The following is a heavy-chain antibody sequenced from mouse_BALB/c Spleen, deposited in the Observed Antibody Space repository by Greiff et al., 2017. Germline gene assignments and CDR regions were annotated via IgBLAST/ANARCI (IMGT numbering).Heavy chain of an antibody. Sequence: VQLKESGPGLVKPSQSLSLTCTVTGYSITSDYAWNWIRQFPGNKLEWMGYISYSGSTSYNPSLKSRISITRDTSKNQFFLQLYSVTTEDTATYYCARFLIYDGYYVDYWGQGTTLTVSS. CDR1: GYSITSDYA. CDR3: ARFLIYDGYYVDY. D-gene: IGHD2-3*01. J-gene: IGHJ2*01. V-gene: IGHV3-2*02. CDR2: ISYSGST.